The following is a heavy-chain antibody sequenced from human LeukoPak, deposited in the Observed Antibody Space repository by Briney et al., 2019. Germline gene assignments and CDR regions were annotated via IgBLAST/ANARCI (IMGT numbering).Heavy chain of an antibody. J-gene: IGHJ1*01. CDR3: AKDPYYYDGSGYYYEYFHH. CDR2: GTDSGGRT. CDR1: GFTFSSHA. V-gene: IGHV3-23*01. Sequence: SGGSLRLPCVASGFTFSSHAMSWVRQAPGKGLEWVSSGTDSGGRTFYADSVRGRFTISRDNSNNTLYLQVNSLRVEDTAVYYCAKDPYYYDGSGYYYEYFHHWGQGTLVVVSS. D-gene: IGHD3-22*01.